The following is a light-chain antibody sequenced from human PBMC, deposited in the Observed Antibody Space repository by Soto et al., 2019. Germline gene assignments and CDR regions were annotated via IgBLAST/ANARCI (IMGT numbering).Light chain of an antibody. Sequence: QSALTQPASVSGSPGQSITISCTGTSSDVGAYNYVSWYRQYSDKAPKLMIYAVSNRPSGVSNRFSGSKSGNTASLTISGLQAEDEADYYCSSYTNIGTLVFGTGTMVTVL. V-gene: IGLV2-14*01. CDR3: SSYTNIGTLV. CDR1: SSDVGAYNY. J-gene: IGLJ1*01. CDR2: AVS.